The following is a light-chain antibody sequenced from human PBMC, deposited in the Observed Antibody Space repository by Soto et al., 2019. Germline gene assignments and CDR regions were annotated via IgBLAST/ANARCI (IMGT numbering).Light chain of an antibody. CDR3: QSYDNLNLLV. V-gene: IGLV6-57*03. J-gene: IGLJ2*01. Sequence: NFMLPQPHSVSESPGKTVILSCTRSSGTIANNYVQWYQQRPGSAPTAVIYDDDQRPSGGSDRFSGSIDRSSNSASLTFSGLKTEDEADYSCQSYDNLNLLVFVGGTKVAAL. CDR2: DDD. CDR1: SGTIANNY.